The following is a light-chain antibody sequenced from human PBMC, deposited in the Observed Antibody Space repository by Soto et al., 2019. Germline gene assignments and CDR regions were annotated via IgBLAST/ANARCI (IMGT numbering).Light chain of an antibody. V-gene: IGKV2D-29*02. CDR1: QSLLHITGETF. J-gene: IGKJ5*01. CDR3: MQSTQLPPT. CDR2: EVS. Sequence: DVVMTQTPLSLSVDPGQPASISCKSSQSLLHITGETFLFWYLQKPGQSPQLLIYEVSTRVSGVPDRFSGCGSGTDFTLEIIRVDTDDVGIYYCMQSTQLPPTFGQGTRLGIE.